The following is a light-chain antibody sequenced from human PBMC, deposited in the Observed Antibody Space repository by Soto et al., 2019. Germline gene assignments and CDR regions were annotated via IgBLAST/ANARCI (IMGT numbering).Light chain of an antibody. J-gene: IGKJ1*01. V-gene: IGKV3-15*01. Sequence: EIVMTQSPATLSVSLGERATLSCRASQSVSNNLAWYQQKPGQAPRLVIHGASTRATGIPARFSGSGSGTEFTLTISSLQSEDFAVYYCQQYNNWPPWTFGQGTKVEIK. CDR1: QSVSNN. CDR2: GAS. CDR3: QQYNNWPPWT.